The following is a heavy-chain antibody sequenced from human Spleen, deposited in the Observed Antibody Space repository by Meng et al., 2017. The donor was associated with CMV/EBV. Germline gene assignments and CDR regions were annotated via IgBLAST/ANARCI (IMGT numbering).Heavy chain of an antibody. Sequence: GESLKISCAASGFTFSNVWMSWVRQAPGKGLEWVGRIKSKSDGGTTDYAAPVKGRFTISRDDSKNTLYLQMNSLKTEDTAVYYCTTASYDFRMDVWGQGTTVTVSS. CDR2: IKSKSDGGTT. CDR3: TTASYDFRMDV. CDR1: GFTFSNVW. V-gene: IGHV3-15*01. J-gene: IGHJ6*02. D-gene: IGHD3-3*01.